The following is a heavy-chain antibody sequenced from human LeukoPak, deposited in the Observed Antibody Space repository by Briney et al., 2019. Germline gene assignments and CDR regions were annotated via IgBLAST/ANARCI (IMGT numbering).Heavy chain of an antibody. Sequence: GGSLRLSCVASGFTFRGYTMTWVRQAPGKGLEWVSSVSLSGDNTYYADAVKGRFTISRDNSKNTLYLQINSVRAEDTAVYYCAKDRRWGQGTLVTVSS. CDR1: GFTFRGYT. CDR2: VSLSGDNT. V-gene: IGHV3-23*01. J-gene: IGHJ4*02. CDR3: AKDRR.